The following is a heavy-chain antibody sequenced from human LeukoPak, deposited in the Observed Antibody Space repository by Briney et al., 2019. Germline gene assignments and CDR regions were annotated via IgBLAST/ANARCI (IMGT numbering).Heavy chain of an antibody. CDR1: GASINNYY. Sequence: SETLSLTCNVSGASINNYYWTWIRQPPGKGLEWIGYIYYTGSTNYNPSLKSRLTISVDTSKDQFSLKPKSVTAADTAVYYCATFTGYSTGWYPDAFDIWGRGTMVNVSS. J-gene: IGHJ3*02. D-gene: IGHD6-19*01. V-gene: IGHV4-59*12. CDR3: ATFTGYSTGWYPDAFDI. CDR2: IYYTGST.